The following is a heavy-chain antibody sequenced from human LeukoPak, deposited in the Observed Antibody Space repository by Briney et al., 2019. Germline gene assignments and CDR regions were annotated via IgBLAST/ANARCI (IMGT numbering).Heavy chain of an antibody. V-gene: IGHV4-30-4*01. CDR1: GGSISSGDYY. CDR3: ARGPYYDILTGYYTTPPLRAFDI. Sequence: PSETLSLTCTVSGGSISSGDYYWSWIRQPPGKGLEWIGEINHSGITNYNPSLKSRVTIPVDTSKNQFSLKLSSVTAADTAVYYCARGPYYDILTGYYTTPPLRAFDIWGQGTMVTVSS. J-gene: IGHJ3*02. D-gene: IGHD3-9*01. CDR2: INHSGIT.